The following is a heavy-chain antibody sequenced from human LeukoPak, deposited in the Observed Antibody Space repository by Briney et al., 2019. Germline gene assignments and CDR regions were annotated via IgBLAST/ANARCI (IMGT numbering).Heavy chain of an antibody. Sequence: SVKVSCKASGGTFSSYAISWVRQAPGQGLEWMGGIIPIFGTANYAQKFQGRVTITADESTSTAYMELSSLRSEDTAVYYCADYYHDRSGYRDWGQGTLVTVSS. CDR1: GGTFSSYA. CDR2: IIPIFGTA. D-gene: IGHD3-22*01. V-gene: IGHV1-69*13. J-gene: IGHJ4*02. CDR3: ADYYHDRSGYRD.